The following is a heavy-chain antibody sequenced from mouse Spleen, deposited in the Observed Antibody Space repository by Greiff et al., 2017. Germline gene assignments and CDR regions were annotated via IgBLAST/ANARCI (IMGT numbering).Heavy chain of an antibody. CDR2: IDPSDSYT. CDR1: GYTFTSYW. CDR3: ARRTTVVAPFDY. V-gene: IGHV1-50*01. D-gene: IGHD1-1*01. Sequence: QVQLQQSGAELVKPGASVKLSCKASGYTFTSYWMQWVKQRPGQGLEWIGEIDPSDSYTNYNQKFKGKATLTVDTSSSTAYMQLSSLTSEDSAVYYCARRTTVVAPFDYWGQGTTLTVSS. J-gene: IGHJ2*01.